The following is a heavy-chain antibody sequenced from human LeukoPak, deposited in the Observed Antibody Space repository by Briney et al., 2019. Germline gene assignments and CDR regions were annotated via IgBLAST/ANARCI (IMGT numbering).Heavy chain of an antibody. CDR3: ARERWRRSDSSGYSEPFDY. CDR1: GYTLTELS. J-gene: IGHJ4*02. V-gene: IGHV1-24*01. D-gene: IGHD3-22*01. Sequence: ASVKVSCKVSGYTLTELSMHWVRQAPGKGLEWMGGFDPEDGETIYAQKFQGRVTMTRDMSTSTVYMELSSLRSEDTAVYYCARERWRRSDSSGYSEPFDYWGQGTLVTVSS. CDR2: FDPEDGET.